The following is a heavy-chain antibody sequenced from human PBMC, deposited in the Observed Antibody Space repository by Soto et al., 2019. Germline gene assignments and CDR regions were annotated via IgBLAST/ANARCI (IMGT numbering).Heavy chain of an antibody. CDR1: GFTFSSYG. J-gene: IGHJ6*02. Sequence: GGSLRLSCAASGFTFSSYGMHWVRPAQGKGLEWAAIISYDGSNKYYADSVKGRFTISRDNSKNTLYLQMNSLRAEDAAVYYCAKPLSEYAHYYYYGMDVWGQGTTVTVSS. V-gene: IGHV3-30*18. D-gene: IGHD2-2*01. CDR2: ISYDGSNK. CDR3: AKPLSEYAHYYYYGMDV.